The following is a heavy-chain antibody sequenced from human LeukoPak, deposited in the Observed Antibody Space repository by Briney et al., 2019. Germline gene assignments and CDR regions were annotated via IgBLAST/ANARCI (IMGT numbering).Heavy chain of an antibody. CDR2: INPNSGGT. CDR3: ARDWKYSGRYYGTDP. V-gene: IGHV1-2*02. CDR1: GYTFTGYS. D-gene: IGHD1-26*01. J-gene: IGHJ5*02. Sequence: ASVKVSCKASGYTFTGYSMHCVRQAPGQGLEWMGWINPNSGGTNYAQKFQGRVTMTRDTSISTAYMELSRLRSDDTAVYYCARDWKYSGRYYGTDPWGQGTLVTVSS.